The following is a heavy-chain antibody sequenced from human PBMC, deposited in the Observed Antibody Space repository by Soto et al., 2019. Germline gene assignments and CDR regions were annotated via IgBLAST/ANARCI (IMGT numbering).Heavy chain of an antibody. Sequence: QVQLVQSGAEVKKPGSSVKVSCKASGGTFNGYTISWVRQVPGQGLEWMGRITPILDIVKYAQKFQNRVTITADKSTGTAYMELSGLKSGDTAIYYFSGGEVRHDPWGQGTLVTVSS. J-gene: IGHJ5*02. CDR1: GGTFNGYT. V-gene: IGHV1-69*02. D-gene: IGHD3-16*01. CDR2: ITPILDIV. CDR3: SGGEVRHDP.